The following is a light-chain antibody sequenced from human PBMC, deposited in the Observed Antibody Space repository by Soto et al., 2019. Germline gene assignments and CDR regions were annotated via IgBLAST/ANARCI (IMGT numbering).Light chain of an antibody. Sequence: EIVLTQSPGTLSLSPGERATLSCRASQSVGSTYLAWYQQKPGQGPRLLIYGTSSRAAGIPDRFSGSGSGTDFILAISRVEPEDFAVYFCQQYGDASWTFGQGTKVEI. CDR2: GTS. CDR3: QQYGDASWT. J-gene: IGKJ1*01. V-gene: IGKV3-20*01. CDR1: QSVGSTY.